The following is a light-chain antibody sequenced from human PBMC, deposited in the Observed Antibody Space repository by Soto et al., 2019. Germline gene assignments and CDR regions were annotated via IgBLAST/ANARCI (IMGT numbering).Light chain of an antibody. CDR2: GAS. CDR3: QQYGSSIT. V-gene: IGKV3-20*01. CDR1: HSVRSS. J-gene: IGKJ5*01. Sequence: EIVMTQSPATLSVSPGERATLSCRASHSVRSSLAWYQQKPGQAPRLLIYGASSRATGIPDRFSGSGSGTDFTLTISRLEPEDFAVYYCQQYGSSITFGQGTRLEIK.